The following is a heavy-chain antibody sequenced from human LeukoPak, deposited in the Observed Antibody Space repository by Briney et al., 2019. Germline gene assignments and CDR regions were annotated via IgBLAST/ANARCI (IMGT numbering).Heavy chain of an antibody. D-gene: IGHD6-25*01. V-gene: IGHV3-23*01. Sequence: GGSLRLSCAASGCTFSSYAMSWVRQAPGKGLEWVSGISGSSGMTYYIDSVKGRFTISRDTSKNTLYLQMNSLRVDDTAVYYCAKDTRAALPSYYGMDVWGQGTTVTVSS. CDR3: AKDTRAALPSYYGMDV. CDR2: ISGSSGMT. J-gene: IGHJ6*02. CDR1: GCTFSSYA.